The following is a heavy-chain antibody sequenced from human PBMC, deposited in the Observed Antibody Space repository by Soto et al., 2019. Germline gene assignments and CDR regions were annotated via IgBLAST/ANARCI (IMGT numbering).Heavy chain of an antibody. CDR3: AGEYSLAVMAAGY. CDR1: GVTFSSYT. V-gene: IGHV3-30*04. D-gene: IGHD2-8*01. J-gene: IGHJ4*02. Sequence: GGSLGLSCAASGVTFSSYTMHWVGQSPGKGLERVAVISHDGNDKYYADSVKGRFTISRDNSENTLYLQMNSLRREDTSVYDCAGEYSLAVMAAGYWGQGSLFTVSS. CDR2: ISHDGNDK.